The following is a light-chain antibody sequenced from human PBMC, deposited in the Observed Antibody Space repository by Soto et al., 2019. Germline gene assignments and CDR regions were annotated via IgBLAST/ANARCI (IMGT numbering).Light chain of an antibody. CDR2: GAS. CDR3: QQANTFPWT. V-gene: IGKV1-12*01. J-gene: IGKJ1*01. CDR1: QDVSTW. Sequence: DIQMTQSPSSVSAFVGDRVTITCRASQDVSTWLAWHQQQPGRTPKLLIYGASYLRSGVPSRFSGSGSGTDFTLTISSLQPEDSATYYCQQANTFPWTFGQGTKVEIK.